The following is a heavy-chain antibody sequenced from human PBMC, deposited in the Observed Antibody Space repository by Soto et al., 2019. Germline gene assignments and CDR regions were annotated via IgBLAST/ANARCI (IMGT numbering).Heavy chain of an antibody. CDR3: ARDRGPYYYDSSGHYH. V-gene: IGHV1-69*13. CDR1: GGTFSSYA. CDR2: IIPIFGTA. J-gene: IGHJ5*02. Sequence: SVKVSCKASGGTFSSYAISWVRQAPGQGLEWMGGIIPIFGTANYAQKFQGRVTITADESTSTAYMELSSLRSEDTAVYYCARDRGPYYYDSSGHYHWGQGTLVTVSS. D-gene: IGHD3-22*01.